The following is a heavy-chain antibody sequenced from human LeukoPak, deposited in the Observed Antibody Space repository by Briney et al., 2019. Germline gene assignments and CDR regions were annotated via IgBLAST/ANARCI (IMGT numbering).Heavy chain of an antibody. CDR3: ARDGGSAWFLDY. CDR2: ISSSGNTT. CDR1: GFTFSSYA. D-gene: IGHD6-19*01. V-gene: IGHV3-48*03. Sequence: GGSLRLSCAASGFTFSSYAMNWVRQAPGKGLEWVSYISSSGNTTYNADSVKGRFSITRDNAKNSLYLQMNSLRAEDTAVYYCARDGGSAWFLDYWGQGTLVTVSS. J-gene: IGHJ4*02.